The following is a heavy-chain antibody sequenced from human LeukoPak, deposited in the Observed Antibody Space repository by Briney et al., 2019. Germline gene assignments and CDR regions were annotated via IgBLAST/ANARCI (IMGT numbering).Heavy chain of an antibody. CDR1: GFPFSSYW. Sequence: GGSLRLSCAASGFPFSSYWMSWVRQAPGKGLEWVSGITNSGGGTFYADSVKGRFTISRDNSKNTLYLQMNNLRAEDTAIYYCAKKGAVTATGYFDYWGQGTLVTVSS. J-gene: IGHJ4*02. CDR2: ITNSGGGT. V-gene: IGHV3-23*01. D-gene: IGHD2-21*02. CDR3: AKKGAVTATGYFDY.